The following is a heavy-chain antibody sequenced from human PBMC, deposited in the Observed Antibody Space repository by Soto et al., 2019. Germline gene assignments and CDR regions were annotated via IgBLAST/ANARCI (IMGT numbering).Heavy chain of an antibody. CDR2: MNPNSGNT. J-gene: IGHJ6*02. D-gene: IGHD6-13*01. CDR3: ARASRSGGGYYYYYGMDV. CDR1: GYTFTSYD. Sequence: VKVSCKASGYTFTSYDINWVRHATGQGLEWMGWMNPNSGNTGYAQKFQGRVTMTRNTSISTAYMELSSLRSEDTAVYYCARASRSGGGYYYYYGMDVWGQGTTVTVSS. V-gene: IGHV1-8*01.